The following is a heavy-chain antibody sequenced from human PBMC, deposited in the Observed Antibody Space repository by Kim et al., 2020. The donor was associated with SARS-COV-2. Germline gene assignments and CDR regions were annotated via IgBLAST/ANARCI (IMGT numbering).Heavy chain of an antibody. J-gene: IGHJ5*02. CDR1: GGSISSSNW. D-gene: IGHD3-10*01. CDR3: ARSYRIWFGELSPPSNWFDP. V-gene: IGHV4-4*02. CDR2: IYHSGST. Sequence: SETLSLTCAVSGGSISSSNWWSWVRQPPGKGLEWIGEIYHSGSTNYNPSLKSRVTISVDKSKNQFSLKLSSVTAADTAVYYCARSYRIWFGELSPPSNWFDPWGQGTLVTVSS.